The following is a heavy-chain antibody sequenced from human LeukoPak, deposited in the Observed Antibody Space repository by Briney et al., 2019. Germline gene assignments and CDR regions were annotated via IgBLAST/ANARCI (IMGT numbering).Heavy chain of an antibody. CDR2: ISGSGGST. Sequence: QSGGSLRLSCAASGFTFSSYAMSWVRQAPGKGLEWVSAISGSGGSTYYADSVKGRFTISRDNSKNTLYLQMNSLRAEDTAVYYCAKEFSDYYDSSAQDPSAEYFQHWGQGTLVTVSS. V-gene: IGHV3-23*01. D-gene: IGHD3-22*01. J-gene: IGHJ1*01. CDR3: AKEFSDYYDSSAQDPSAEYFQH. CDR1: GFTFSSYA.